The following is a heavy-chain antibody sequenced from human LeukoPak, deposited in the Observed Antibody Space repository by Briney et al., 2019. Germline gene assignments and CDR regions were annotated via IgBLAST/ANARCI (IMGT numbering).Heavy chain of an antibody. V-gene: IGHV3-21*01. CDR3: VRTAYYYDSSGYSHFDY. D-gene: IGHD3-22*01. J-gene: IGHJ4*02. CDR1: GFMFSSFR. Sequence: GGSLRLSCAASGFMFSSFRMNWVRQAPGRGLEWVSSITTGGSNMYYADAVKGRFTISRDNAKNSLYLQMNSLRAEDTAVYYCVRTAYYYDSSGYSHFDYWGQGTLVTVSS. CDR2: ITTGGSNM.